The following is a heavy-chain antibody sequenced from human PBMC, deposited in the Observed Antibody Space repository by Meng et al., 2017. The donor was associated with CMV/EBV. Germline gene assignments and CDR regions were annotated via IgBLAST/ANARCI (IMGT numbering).Heavy chain of an antibody. J-gene: IGHJ5*02. V-gene: IGHV4-39*07. CDR3: ARTRYCSSTSCYSRKYNWFDP. D-gene: IGHD2-2*01. CDR1: GGSISSSSYY. Sequence: GSLRLSCTVSGGSISSSSYYWGWIRQPPGKGLEWIGSIYYSGSTYYNPSLKSRVTISVDTSKNQFSLKLSSVTAADTAVYYCARTRYCSSTSCYSRKYNWFDPWGQGTLVTVSS. CDR2: IYYSGST.